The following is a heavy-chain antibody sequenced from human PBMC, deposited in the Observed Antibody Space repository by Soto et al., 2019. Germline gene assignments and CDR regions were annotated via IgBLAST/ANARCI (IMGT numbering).Heavy chain of an antibody. CDR2: ISGSGGST. J-gene: IGHJ3*02. Sequence: GESLKISCAASGFTFSSYAMSWVRQAPGKGLEWVSAISGSGGSTYYADSVKGRFTISRDNSKNTLYLQMNSLRAEDTAVYYCARTPDDYGDYITFAFDIWGQGTMVTVSS. D-gene: IGHD4-17*01. CDR1: GFTFSSYA. CDR3: ARTPDDYGDYITFAFDI. V-gene: IGHV3-23*01.